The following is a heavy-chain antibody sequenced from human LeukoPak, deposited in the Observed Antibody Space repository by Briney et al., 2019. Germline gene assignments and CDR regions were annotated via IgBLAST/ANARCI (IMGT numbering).Heavy chain of an antibody. CDR3: ASLEQWLALFDY. D-gene: IGHD6-19*01. CDR1: GGSIIISTYY. Sequence: PSETLSLTXTVSGGSIIISTYYWGWIRQPPGKGLEWIGSIYYSGTTSYNPSLKSRVTISVDTSKNQFSLKLTSVTAADTAAYYCASLEQWLALFDYWGQGTLVTVSS. J-gene: IGHJ4*02. V-gene: IGHV4-39*01. CDR2: IYYSGTT.